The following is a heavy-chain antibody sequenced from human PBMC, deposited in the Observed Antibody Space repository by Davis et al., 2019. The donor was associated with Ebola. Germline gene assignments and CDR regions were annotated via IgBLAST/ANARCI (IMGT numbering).Heavy chain of an antibody. D-gene: IGHD4/OR15-4a*01. Sequence: GESLKISCAASGFTFSSYAMHWVRQAPGKGLEWVAVISYDGSNKYYADSVKGRFTISRDNSKNTLYLQMNSLRAEDTAVYYCARDFTDYSPWGQGTLVTVSS. CDR1: GFTFSSYA. V-gene: IGHV3-30-3*01. CDR3: ARDFTDYSP. CDR2: ISYDGSNK. J-gene: IGHJ5*02.